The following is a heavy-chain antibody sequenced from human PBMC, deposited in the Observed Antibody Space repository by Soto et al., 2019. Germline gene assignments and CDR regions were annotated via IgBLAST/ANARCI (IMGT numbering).Heavy chain of an antibody. Sequence: PGESLKISCKGSGYSFTSYWIGWVRQMPGKGLEWMGIIYPGDSDTRYSPSFQGQGTISADKSISTAYLQWSSLKASDTAMYYCARHFYGHATYDSSYYYYYGMDVWGQGTTVTVSS. J-gene: IGHJ6*02. CDR3: ARHFYGHATYDSSYYYYYGMDV. D-gene: IGHD3-22*01. CDR2: IYPGDSDT. V-gene: IGHV5-51*01. CDR1: GYSFTSYW.